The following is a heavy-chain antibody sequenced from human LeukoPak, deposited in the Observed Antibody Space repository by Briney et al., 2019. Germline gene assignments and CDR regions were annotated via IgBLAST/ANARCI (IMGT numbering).Heavy chain of an antibody. CDR2: IYNSGST. J-gene: IGHJ5*02. CDR3: ARAGTPVVPAANNWFDP. CDR1: GGAISSGVYY. V-gene: IGHV4-31*03. Sequence: SETLSLTCTVSGGAISSGVYYWTWVRQHPGKGLEWIGCIYNSGSTYYNPSLKSRVSLSVDTAKNQFSLRLSSVTAADTAVYHCARAGTPVVPAANNWFDPWGQGTLVTVSS. D-gene: IGHD2-2*01.